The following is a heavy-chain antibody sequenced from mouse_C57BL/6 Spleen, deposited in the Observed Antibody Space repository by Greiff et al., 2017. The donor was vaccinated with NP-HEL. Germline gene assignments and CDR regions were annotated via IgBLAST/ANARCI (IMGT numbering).Heavy chain of an antibody. D-gene: IGHD1-1*01. CDR2: ISNGGGST. Sequence: EVQRVESGGGLVQPGGSLKLSCAASGFTFSDYYMYWVRQTPEKRLEWVAYISNGGGSTYYPDTVKGRFTISRDNAKNTLDLQKSRLNSEDTAMYYCARQYYGSSGYYYAMDYWGQGTSVTVSS. CDR1: GFTFSDYY. J-gene: IGHJ4*01. CDR3: ARQYYGSSGYYYAMDY. V-gene: IGHV5-12*01.